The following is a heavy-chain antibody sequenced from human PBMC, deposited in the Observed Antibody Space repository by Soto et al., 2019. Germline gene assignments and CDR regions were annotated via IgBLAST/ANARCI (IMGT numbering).Heavy chain of an antibody. J-gene: IGHJ6*02. D-gene: IGHD3-16*01. CDR3: ARECRGGWPYYYYGMDV. V-gene: IGHV1-18*04. CDR1: GYTFTSYG. CDR2: ISAYNGNT. Sequence: QVQLVQSGAEVKKPGASVKVSCKASGYTFTSYGISWVRQAPGQGLEWMGWISAYNGNTNYAQKLKGRVTMTTDTSTSTAYMELRSLRSDDTAVYYCARECRGGWPYYYYGMDVWGQGTTVTVSS.